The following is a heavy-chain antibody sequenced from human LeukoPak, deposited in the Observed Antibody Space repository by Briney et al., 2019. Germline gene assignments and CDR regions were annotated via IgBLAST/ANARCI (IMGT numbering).Heavy chain of an antibody. J-gene: IGHJ4*02. Sequence: GGSLRLSCAASGFTFSSYSMNWVRQAPGKGLEWVSSISSSSSYIYYADSVKGRFTISRDNAKNSLYLQMNSLRAEDTAVYYCAREEEFYDSSGYYLGDDYWGQGTLVTVSS. CDR3: AREEEFYDSSGYYLGDDY. D-gene: IGHD3-22*01. CDR1: GFTFSSYS. CDR2: ISSSSSYI. V-gene: IGHV3-21*01.